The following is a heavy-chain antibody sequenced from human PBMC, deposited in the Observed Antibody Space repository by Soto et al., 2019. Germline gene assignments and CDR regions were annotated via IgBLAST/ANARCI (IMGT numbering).Heavy chain of an antibody. V-gene: IGHV5-51*01. Sequence: GESLKISCKGSGYSFTSYWIGWVRQMPGKGLEWMGIIYPGDSDTRYSPSFQGQVTISADKSISTAYLQWSSLKASDTAMYYCARQSITGTTWNWFDPWGQGTLVTVSS. CDR2: IYPGDSDT. D-gene: IGHD1-7*01. CDR1: GYSFTSYW. J-gene: IGHJ5*02. CDR3: ARQSITGTTWNWFDP.